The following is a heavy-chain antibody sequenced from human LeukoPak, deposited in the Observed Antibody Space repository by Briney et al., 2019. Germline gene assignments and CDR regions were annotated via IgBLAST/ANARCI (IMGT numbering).Heavy chain of an antibody. Sequence: SVKVSCKASGYTFTSYYMHWVRQAPGQGLEWMGIVNPSGGSTSYAQKFQGRVTMTRDTSTSTVYMELSSLRSEDTAVYYCARLIGGGWFDPWGQGTLVTVSS. CDR3: ARLIGGGWFDP. V-gene: IGHV1-46*01. CDR1: GYTFTSYY. J-gene: IGHJ5*02. D-gene: IGHD3-16*01. CDR2: VNPSGGST.